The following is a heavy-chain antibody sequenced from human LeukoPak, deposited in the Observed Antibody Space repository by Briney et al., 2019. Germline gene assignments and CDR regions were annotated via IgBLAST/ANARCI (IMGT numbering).Heavy chain of an antibody. J-gene: IGHJ4*02. Sequence: GASVKVSCKASGYTFTSYGISWVRQAPGQGLEWMGWISAYNGNTNYAQKLQGRVTMTTDTSTSTAYMELRSLRSDDTAVYYCARGSLLHYYDSSGYPQIPDYWGQGTLVTVSS. D-gene: IGHD3-22*01. CDR2: ISAYNGNT. CDR3: ARGSLLHYYDSSGYPQIPDY. V-gene: IGHV1-18*01. CDR1: GYTFTSYG.